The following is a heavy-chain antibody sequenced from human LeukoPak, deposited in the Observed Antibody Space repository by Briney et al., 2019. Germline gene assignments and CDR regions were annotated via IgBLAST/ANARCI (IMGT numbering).Heavy chain of an antibody. Sequence: GGSLRLSCAASGFTFSSYWMHWVRQAPGKGLVWVSRINSDGSSTSYADSVKGRFTISRDNAKNTLYLQMNSLRAEDTAVYYCARVNYDYVWGSYRYTPSYYFDYWGQGTLVTVSS. CDR3: ARVNYDYVWGSYRYTPSYYFDY. CDR1: GFTFSSYW. V-gene: IGHV3-74*01. D-gene: IGHD3-16*02. J-gene: IGHJ4*02. CDR2: INSDGSST.